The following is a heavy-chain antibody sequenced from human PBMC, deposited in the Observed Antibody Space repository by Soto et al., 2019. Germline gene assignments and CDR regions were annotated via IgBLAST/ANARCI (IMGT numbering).Heavy chain of an antibody. CDR3: NKWLPDHYYYMDV. V-gene: IGHV4-39*01. Sequence: PSETLSLTCTVSGGSISSSSYYWGWIRQPPGKGLEWIGSIYYSGSTYYNPSLKSRVTISVDTSKNQFSLKLSSVTAADTAVYYSNKWLPDHYYYMDVWGKGTTVTVSS. J-gene: IGHJ6*03. D-gene: IGHD5-12*01. CDR2: IYYSGST. CDR1: GGSISSSSYY.